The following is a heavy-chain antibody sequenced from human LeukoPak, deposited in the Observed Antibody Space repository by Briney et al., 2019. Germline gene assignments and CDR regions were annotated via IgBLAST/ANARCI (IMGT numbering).Heavy chain of an antibody. D-gene: IGHD2-21*01. CDR1: GFTFDDYA. CDR3: AKGFLYYYYYGVDV. J-gene: IGHJ6*02. V-gene: IGHV3-9*01. CDR2: ISWNSDTI. Sequence: GGSLRLSCAASGFTFDDYAMHWVRQAPGKGLEWVSGISWNSDTIAYADSVKGRFTISRDNAKNSLYLQMNSLRPEDTALYYCAKGFLYYYYYGVDVWGQGTTVTVSS.